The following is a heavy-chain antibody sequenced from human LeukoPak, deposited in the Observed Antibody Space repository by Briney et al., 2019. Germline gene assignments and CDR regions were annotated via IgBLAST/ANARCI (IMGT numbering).Heavy chain of an antibody. J-gene: IGHJ3*02. CDR2: SIPIFGTA. CDR1: GGTFSSYA. Sequence: SVKVSCKASGGTFSSYAISWVRQAPGQGLEWMGGSIPIFGTANYAQKFQGRATITADESTSTAYMELSSLRSEDTAVYYCARVKSGELYSGYDRGAFDIWGQGTMVTVSS. D-gene: IGHD5-12*01. V-gene: IGHV1-69*01. CDR3: ARVKSGELYSGYDRGAFDI.